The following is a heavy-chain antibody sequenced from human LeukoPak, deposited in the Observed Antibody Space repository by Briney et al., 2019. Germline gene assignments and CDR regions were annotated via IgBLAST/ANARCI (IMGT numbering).Heavy chain of an antibody. J-gene: IGHJ5*02. V-gene: IGHV3-13*04. CDR3: ARDLVGATAS. Sequence: GGSLRLSCAASGFTFSSHDMHWVRQPTGKGLEWVSVIGTAGNTYYLGSVKGRFTISRENAKSSLYLQMNSLRAGDTAVYYCARDLVGATASWGQGTLVTVSS. CDR2: IGTAGNT. D-gene: IGHD1-26*01. CDR1: GFTFSSHD.